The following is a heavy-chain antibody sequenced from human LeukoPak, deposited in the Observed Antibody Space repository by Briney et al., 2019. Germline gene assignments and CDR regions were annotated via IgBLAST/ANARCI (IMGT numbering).Heavy chain of an antibody. D-gene: IGHD1-26*01. CDR2: ISWDGGNT. CDR3: AKDSGSYYFDY. CDR1: GFTFSSYG. J-gene: IGHJ4*02. Sequence: PGGSLRLSCAASGFTFSSYGMHWVRQAPGKGLEWVSLISWDGGNTYYADSVKGRFTISRDNSKNTLYLQMNSLRAEDTAVYYCAKDSGSYYFDYWGQGTLVTVSS. V-gene: IGHV3-NL1*01.